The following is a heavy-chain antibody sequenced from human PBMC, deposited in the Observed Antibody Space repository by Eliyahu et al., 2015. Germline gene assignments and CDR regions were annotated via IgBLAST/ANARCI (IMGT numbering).Heavy chain of an antibody. CDR1: GYSFSNYW. V-gene: IGHV5-51*01. CDR3: ARLETAGGYDYAFDP. D-gene: IGHD5-12*01. J-gene: IGHJ5*02. Sequence: EVRLVQSGAEVKKPGESLKISCKASGYSFSNYWIGXVRQMPGKGLEWMGVIKPDGSDTRYNPSFQGQVTISADNSITTAFLQWSSLQAPDTAVYYCARLETAGGYDYAFDPWGQGTLVSVSS. CDR2: IKPDGSDT.